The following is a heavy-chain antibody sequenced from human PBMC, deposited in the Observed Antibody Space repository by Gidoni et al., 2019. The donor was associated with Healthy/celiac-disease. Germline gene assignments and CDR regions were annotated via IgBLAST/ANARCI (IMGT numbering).Heavy chain of an antibody. Sequence: QVQLVQSGAEVKKPGSSVTVSCMASGATFSSYAISWVRQAPGQGLEWMGGIIPIVGTANYAQKFQGRVTITADESTSTAYMELSSLRSEDTAVYYCARGGIAARPFDYWGQGTLVTVSS. CDR2: IIPIVGTA. J-gene: IGHJ4*02. CDR3: ARGGIAARPFDY. CDR1: GATFSSYA. D-gene: IGHD6-6*01. V-gene: IGHV1-69*01.